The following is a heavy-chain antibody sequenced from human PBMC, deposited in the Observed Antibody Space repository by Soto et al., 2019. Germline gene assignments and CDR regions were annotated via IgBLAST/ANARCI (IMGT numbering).Heavy chain of an antibody. CDR3: ARDQGRIVVVVAAIDAFDI. CDR1: GFTFSSYS. D-gene: IGHD2-15*01. V-gene: IGHV3-48*01. CDR2: ISSSSSTI. Sequence: EVQLVESGGGLVQPGGSLRLSCAASGFTFSSYSMNWVRQAPGKGLEWVSYISSSSSTIYYADSVKGRFTISGDNAKNSLYRQMNSLRAEDTAVYYCARDQGRIVVVVAAIDAFDIWGQGTMVTVSS. J-gene: IGHJ3*02.